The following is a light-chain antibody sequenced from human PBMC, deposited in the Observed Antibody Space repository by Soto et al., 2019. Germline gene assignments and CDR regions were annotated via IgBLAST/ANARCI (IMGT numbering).Light chain of an antibody. Sequence: QSALTQPASVSGSPGQSITISCTGTSSDVGDYNYVSWYQQHPGKAPKLMIDEVSNRPSGVSNRFSGSKSGNTASLTISGLQAEYEADYYCSSYTSSGTEVFGTGTKLTVL. CDR3: SSYTSSGTEV. CDR1: SSDVGDYNY. J-gene: IGLJ1*01. CDR2: EVS. V-gene: IGLV2-14*01.